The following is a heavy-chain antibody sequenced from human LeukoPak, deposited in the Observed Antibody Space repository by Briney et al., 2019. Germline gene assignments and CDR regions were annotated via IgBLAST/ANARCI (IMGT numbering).Heavy chain of an antibody. CDR1: GLTLSNYG. D-gene: IGHD3-22*01. Sequence: GGSLRLSCAVSGLTLSNYGMSWVRQAPGKGLEWVAGISGSGGGTNCADSVKGRFTISRDNPKNTLFLQMNNLRAEDTAVYFCAKRGVVIRVILVGFHKEAYYFDSWGQGALVTVSS. V-gene: IGHV3-23*01. CDR3: AKRGVVIRVILVGFHKEAYYFDS. CDR2: ISGSGGGT. J-gene: IGHJ4*02.